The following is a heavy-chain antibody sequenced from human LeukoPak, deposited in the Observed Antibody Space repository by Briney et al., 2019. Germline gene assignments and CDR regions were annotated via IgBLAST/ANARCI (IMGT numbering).Heavy chain of an antibody. J-gene: IGHJ5*02. CDR3: ARAYGDYGSHWFDP. D-gene: IGHD4-17*01. V-gene: IGHV1-18*01. CDR1: GYTFTSYG. Sequence: DSVKVSCKASGYTFTSYGFSWVRQAPGQGLEWMGWISAYNGNTNYAQKLQGRVTMTTDTSTSTAYMELRSLRSDDTAVYYCARAYGDYGSHWFDPWGQGTLVTVSS. CDR2: ISAYNGNT.